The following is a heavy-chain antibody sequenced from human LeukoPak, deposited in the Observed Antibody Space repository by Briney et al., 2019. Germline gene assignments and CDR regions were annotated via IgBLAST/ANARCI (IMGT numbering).Heavy chain of an antibody. J-gene: IGHJ1*01. CDR2: IYNSGSI. CDR3: ASDYGESYEDFQH. CDR1: GGSISSGSYY. D-gene: IGHD4-17*01. V-gene: IGHV4-39*01. Sequence: PSETLSLTCTVSGGSISSGSYYCAWIRQPPGKGLEWIGSIYNSGSIYYNPSLKSRVTISLDMSKNQFSLELSSVTAADTAVYYCASDYGESYEDFQHWGQGTLVTVSS.